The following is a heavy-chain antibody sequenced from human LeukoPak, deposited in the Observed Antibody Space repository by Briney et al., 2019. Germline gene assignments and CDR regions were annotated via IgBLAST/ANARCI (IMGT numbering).Heavy chain of an antibody. CDR1: GGSISSSPNY. CDR3: AIPSRSPYYFDY. CDR2: IYYGGTS. Sequence: SETLSLTCTVSGGSISSSPNYWGWIRQPPGKELEWIGSIYYGGTSYYNPSLKSRVTISVDTSKNQFSLKLNSVTAADTAVYYCAIPSRSPYYFDYWGQGTLVTVSS. J-gene: IGHJ4*02. V-gene: IGHV4-39*01.